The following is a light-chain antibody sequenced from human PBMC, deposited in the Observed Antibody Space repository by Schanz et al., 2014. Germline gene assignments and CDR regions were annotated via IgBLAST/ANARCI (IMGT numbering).Light chain of an antibody. V-gene: IGLV2-11*01. CDR2: DVS. J-gene: IGLJ2*01. Sequence: QSALTQPRSVSGSPGQSVTISCTGTSGDVGGYNYVSWYQQHPGKAPKLMIFDVSQRPSGVPDRFSASKSGNTASLTISGLQTEAFSSYYCCSYAGSYTVVAFGGGTKLTVL. CDR1: SGDVGGYNY. CDR3: CSYAGSYTVVA.